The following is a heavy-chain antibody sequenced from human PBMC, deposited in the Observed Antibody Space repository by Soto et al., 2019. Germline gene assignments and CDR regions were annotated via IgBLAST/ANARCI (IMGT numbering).Heavy chain of an antibody. V-gene: IGHV6-1*01. CDR3: ASGHQGFDY. J-gene: IGHJ4*02. CDR1: GDSVSSNSAA. Sequence: SETLPLTCAISGDSVSSNSAAWNWIRQSPSRGLEWLGRTYYRSKWFNNYALSVKSRITINPDTSKNQFSLQLNSVTPEDTAVYSGASGHQGFDYRGQGTCVTVSS. CDR2: TYYRSKWFN.